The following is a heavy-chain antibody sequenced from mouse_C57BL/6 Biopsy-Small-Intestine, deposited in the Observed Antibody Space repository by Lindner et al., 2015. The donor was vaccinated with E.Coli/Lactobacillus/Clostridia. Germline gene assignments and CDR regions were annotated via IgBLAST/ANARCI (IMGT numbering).Heavy chain of an antibody. D-gene: IGHD2-5*01. CDR2: ISSGGSYT. Sequence: QLQESGGDLVKPGGSLKLSCAASGFTFSSYGMSWVRQTPDKRLEWVATISSGGSYTYYPDSVKGRFTISRDNAKNTLYLQMSSLESEDTAMYYCARHPLYYSNPYYAMDYWGQGTSVTVSS. J-gene: IGHJ4*01. CDR1: GFTFSSYG. CDR3: ARHPLYYSNPYYAMDY. V-gene: IGHV5-6*01.